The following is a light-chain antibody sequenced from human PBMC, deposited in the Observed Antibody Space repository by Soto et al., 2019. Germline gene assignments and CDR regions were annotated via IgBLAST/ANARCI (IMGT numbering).Light chain of an antibody. CDR3: QQYSRLWS. V-gene: IGKV1-5*03. CDR1: ESISTW. Sequence: DIQMTQSPSSLSASLGDRVTITCRASESISTWLAWYQQKPGKAPKLLIYGASSLESGVPPRLSGDGSETDFTLTISSLQRDDFGTYYCQQYSRLWSFGQGTKVDIK. J-gene: IGKJ1*01. CDR2: GAS.